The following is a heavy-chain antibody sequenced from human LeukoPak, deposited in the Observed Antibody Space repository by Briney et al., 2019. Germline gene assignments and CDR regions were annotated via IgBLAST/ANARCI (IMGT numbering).Heavy chain of an antibody. J-gene: IGHJ4*02. CDR1: GFTFRSYD. D-gene: IGHD6-19*01. Sequence: PGVPLRLSCAASGFTFRSYDMQWVREVTGKGLEWVSAVGISGDTYYAGSVKGRFTISRENAKNSLYLQMNSLTAGDTAVYYCVRGGIEVSGIDEIDYWGQGTLVTVSS. V-gene: IGHV3-13*01. CDR3: VRGGIEVSGIDEIDY. CDR2: VGISGDT.